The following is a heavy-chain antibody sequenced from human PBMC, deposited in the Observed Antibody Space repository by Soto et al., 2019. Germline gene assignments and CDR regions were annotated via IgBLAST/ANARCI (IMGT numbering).Heavy chain of an antibody. J-gene: IGHJ4*02. CDR2: INHSGST. Sequence: SETLSLTCAVYGGSFSGYYWSWIRQPPGKGLEWIGEINHSGSTNYNPSLKSRVTISVDTSKNQFSLKLSSVTAADTAVYYCAGQRYESRGYYYAYWGQGTLVTVSS. CDR3: AGQRYESRGYYYAY. V-gene: IGHV4-34*01. CDR1: GGSFSGYY. D-gene: IGHD3-22*01.